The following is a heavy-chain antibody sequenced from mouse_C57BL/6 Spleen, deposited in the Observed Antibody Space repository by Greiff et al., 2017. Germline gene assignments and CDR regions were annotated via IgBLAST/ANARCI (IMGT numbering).Heavy chain of an antibody. V-gene: IGHV5-17*01. CDR2: ISSGSSTI. CDR1: GFTFSDYG. Sequence: EVKLVESGGGLVKPGGSLKLSCAASGFTFSDYGMSWVRQAPEQGLEWVAYISSGSSTIYYAETVKGRFTISRDKAKNTLFMQITSLRSEDTAMYYCARDFYYAMDYWGQGTSVTVSS. J-gene: IGHJ4*01. CDR3: ARDFYYAMDY.